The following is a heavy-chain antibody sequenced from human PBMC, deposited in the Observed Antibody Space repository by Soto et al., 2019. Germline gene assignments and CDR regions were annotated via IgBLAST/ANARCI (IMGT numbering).Heavy chain of an antibody. D-gene: IGHD3-3*01. CDR1: GFALSSYA. CDR2: IKTRGGGT. J-gene: IGHJ4*02. Sequence: EVQLLESGGGLVQPGGSLRLSCAASGFALSSYAMGWVRQAPGKGLEWVSGIKTRGGGTYSADSVRGRFAISRDNSNNTLYLQMTSLRAEDTAVYYCARALGSLAPFDSWGQGTPVTVSS. V-gene: IGHV3-23*01. CDR3: ARALGSLAPFDS.